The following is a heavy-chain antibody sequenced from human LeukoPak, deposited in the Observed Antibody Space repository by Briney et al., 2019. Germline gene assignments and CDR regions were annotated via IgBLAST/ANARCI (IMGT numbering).Heavy chain of an antibody. CDR1: GFTFSSYP. CDR3: ARVGPDVSTSGIDY. Sequence: GGSLRLSCTASGFTFSSYPMHWVRQAPGKGLEWVAVISYDGSNKYYADSVKGRFTISRDNSKNTLYLQMNSLRPDDTAVYYCARVGPDVSTSGIDYWGQGTLVTVSS. V-gene: IGHV3-30-3*01. CDR2: ISYDGSNK. D-gene: IGHD1-1*01. J-gene: IGHJ4*02.